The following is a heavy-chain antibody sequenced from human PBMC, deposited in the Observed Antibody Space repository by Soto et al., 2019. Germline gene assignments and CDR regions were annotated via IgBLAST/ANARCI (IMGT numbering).Heavy chain of an antibody. CDR2: INPNSGGT. CDR3: ARAGLPSTLQITWFDP. CDR1: GYTFTGYY. V-gene: IGHV1-2*02. J-gene: IGHJ5*02. D-gene: IGHD2-2*02. Sequence: ASVKVSCKASGYTFTGYYMHWVRQAPGQGLEWMGWINPNSGGTNYAQKFQGRVTMTRDTSISTAYMELSRLRSDDTAVYYCARAGLPSTLQITWFDPWGLGTLVTVSS.